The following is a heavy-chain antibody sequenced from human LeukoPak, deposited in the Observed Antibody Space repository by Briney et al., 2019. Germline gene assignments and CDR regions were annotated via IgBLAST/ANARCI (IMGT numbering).Heavy chain of an antibody. D-gene: IGHD4-17*01. CDR1: GYTFTGYY. V-gene: IGHV1-2*02. CDR3: ARGNGDYSYYYYYYGMDV. CDR2: INPNSGGT. J-gene: IGHJ6*02. Sequence: ASVKVSCKASGYTFTGYYMHWVRQAPGQGLEWMGWINPNSGGTNYAQKFQGRVTMTRDTSISTAYMELSRLRSDDTAVYYCARGNGDYSYYYYYYGMDVWGQGTTVTVSS.